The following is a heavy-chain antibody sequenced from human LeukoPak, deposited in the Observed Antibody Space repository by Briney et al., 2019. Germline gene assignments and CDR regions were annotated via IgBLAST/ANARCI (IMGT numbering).Heavy chain of an antibody. J-gene: IGHJ4*02. D-gene: IGHD7-27*01. CDR2: IIPIFGTA. Sequence: SVKVSCKASGGTFSSYAISWVRQAPGQGLEWMGGIIPIFGTANYAQKFQGRVTITTDESTSTAYMELSSLRSEDTAVYYCARIPKTGGYFDYWGQGTLVTVSS. V-gene: IGHV1-69*05. CDR3: ARIPKTGGYFDY. CDR1: GGTFSSYA.